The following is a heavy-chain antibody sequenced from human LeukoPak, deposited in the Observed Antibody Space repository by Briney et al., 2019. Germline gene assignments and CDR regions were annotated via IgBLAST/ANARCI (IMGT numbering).Heavy chain of an antibody. CDR1: RYSFTGYY. V-gene: IGHV1-2*02. CDR3: AKAGTIAGRPEGFDF. Sequence: ASVKVSCKASRYSFTGYYMHWVRQAPGQGLEGMRWINPNTGDTTYAQKFQVRVTMTRDTSISTVYMELSRLTSDDAAVYYCAKAGTIAGRPEGFDFWGQGTMVAVSS. J-gene: IGHJ3*01. CDR2: INPNTGDT. D-gene: IGHD6-6*01.